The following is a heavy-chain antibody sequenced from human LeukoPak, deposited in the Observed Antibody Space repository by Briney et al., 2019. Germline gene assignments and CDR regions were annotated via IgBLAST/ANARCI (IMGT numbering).Heavy chain of an antibody. CDR1: GDSVSSNSAA. CDR2: TYYRSKWYN. J-gene: IGHJ4*02. CDR3: ARGYGYGFDY. Sequence: SQTLALTRAISGDSVSSNSAAWNWIRQSPSRGLEGLGRTYYRSKWYNDYAVSVKSRITVNPDTSKNQFSLQLNSVTPEDTAVYYCARGYGYGFDYWGQGTLVTVSS. V-gene: IGHV6-1*01. D-gene: IGHD5-18*01.